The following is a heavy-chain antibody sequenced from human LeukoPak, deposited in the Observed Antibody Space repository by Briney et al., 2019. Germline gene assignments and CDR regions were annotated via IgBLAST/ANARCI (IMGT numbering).Heavy chain of an antibody. CDR2: IKSKTDGGTT. Sequence: GGSLRLSCAASGFTFSNAWMSWVRQALGKGLEWVGRIKSKTDGGTTDYAAPVKGRFTISRDDSKNTLYLQMNSLKTEDAAVYYCTTKALSTTVTTDYWGQGTLVTVSS. CDR3: TTKALSTTVTTDY. V-gene: IGHV3-15*01. D-gene: IGHD4-17*01. J-gene: IGHJ4*02. CDR1: GFTFSNAW.